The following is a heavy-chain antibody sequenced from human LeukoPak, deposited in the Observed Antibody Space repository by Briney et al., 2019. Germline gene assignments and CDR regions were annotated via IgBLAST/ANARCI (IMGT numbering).Heavy chain of an antibody. CDR3: ARDVVYYYYYMDV. V-gene: IGHV3-21*01. CDR1: GFTFSNYA. CDR2: ISSSSSYI. Sequence: GGSLRLSCAASGFTFSNYAMHWVRQAPGKGLEWVSSISSSSSYIYYADSVKGRFTISRDNAKNSLYLQMNSLRAEDTAVYYCARDVVYYYYYMDVWGKGTTVTVSS. J-gene: IGHJ6*03.